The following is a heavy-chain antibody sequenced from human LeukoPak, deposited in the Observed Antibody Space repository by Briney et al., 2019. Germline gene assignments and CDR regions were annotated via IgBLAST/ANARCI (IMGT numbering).Heavy chain of an antibody. J-gene: IGHJ4*02. CDR3: ARGASYYYDSSGYSNFDY. CDR2: INPNSGGP. Sequence: VASVKVSCKASGYTFTGYYMHWVRPAPGQGLEWLAWINPNSGGPNSAQKFQGRVTMTRDTSISTAYMELSRLKSDDTAVYYCARGASYYYDSSGYSNFDYWGQGTLVTVSS. V-gene: IGHV1-2*02. CDR1: GYTFTGYY. D-gene: IGHD3-22*01.